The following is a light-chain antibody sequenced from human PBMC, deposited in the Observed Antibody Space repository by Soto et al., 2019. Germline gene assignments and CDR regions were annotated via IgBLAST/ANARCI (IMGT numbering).Light chain of an antibody. Sequence: SVVPRPPSVSGAPGPRVTLSCTGSSSNIGAGYDVHWYQQLPGTAPKLLIYVNSNRPSGVPDRFSGSKSGTSASLAITGLQAEDEADYYCQSYDSSLSGSYVFGTGTKVTVL. V-gene: IGLV1-40*01. CDR3: QSYDSSLSGSYV. CDR1: SSNIGAGYD. CDR2: VNS. J-gene: IGLJ1*01.